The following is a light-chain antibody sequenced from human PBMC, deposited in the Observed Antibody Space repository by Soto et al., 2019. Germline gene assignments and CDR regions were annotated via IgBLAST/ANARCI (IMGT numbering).Light chain of an antibody. Sequence: EIVLAQFSGTLSFSPGERATLSCRARQSVSSSYLAWYQQKPGQAPRLLIYDASIRATGIPARFSGSESGTVFTLTIHSLEPEDFAVYYCQQYKDWPPLTFGGGTKVDIK. V-gene: IGKV3D-20*02. J-gene: IGKJ4*01. CDR2: DAS. CDR1: QSVSSSY. CDR3: QQYKDWPPLT.